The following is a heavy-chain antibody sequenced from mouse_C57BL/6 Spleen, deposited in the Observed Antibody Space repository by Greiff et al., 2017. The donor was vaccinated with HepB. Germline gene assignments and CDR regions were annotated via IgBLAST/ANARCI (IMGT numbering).Heavy chain of an antibody. Sequence: VQLQQSGPELVKPGASVKISCKASGYAFSSSWMNWVKQRPGKGLEWIGRIYPGDGDTNYNGKFKGKATLTADKSSSTAYMQLSSLTSEDSAVYFCAIDSRGYFDYWGQGTTLTVSS. J-gene: IGHJ2*01. CDR2: IYPGDGDT. CDR3: AIDSRGYFDY. V-gene: IGHV1-82*01. CDR1: GYAFSSSW. D-gene: IGHD3-1*01.